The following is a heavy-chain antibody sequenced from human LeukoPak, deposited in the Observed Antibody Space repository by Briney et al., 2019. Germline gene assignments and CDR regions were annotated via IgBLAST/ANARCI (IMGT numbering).Heavy chain of an antibody. CDR1: GYTFTSYA. CDR2: INAGNGNT. V-gene: IGHV1-3*01. Sequence: ASVKVSCKASGYTFTSYAMHWVRQAPGQRLEWMGWINAGNGNTKYSQKFQGRVTITRDTSASTAYMELSSLRSEDTVVYYCARGYYGSGSYDHWFDPWGQGTPVTVSS. J-gene: IGHJ5*02. D-gene: IGHD3-10*01. CDR3: ARGYYGSGSYDHWFDP.